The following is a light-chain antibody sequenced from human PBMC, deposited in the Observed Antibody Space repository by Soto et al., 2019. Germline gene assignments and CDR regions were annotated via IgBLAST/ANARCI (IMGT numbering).Light chain of an antibody. CDR3: TSYTSSSTSV. V-gene: IGLV2-14*01. CDR2: EVS. J-gene: IGLJ3*02. CDR1: SSDVGGYNY. Sequence: QSALTQPASVSGSPGQSITISCTGTSSDVGGYNYVSWYQQHPGKAPKLMMYEVSNRPSGVSNRFSGSKSGNTASLTISGLQAEDEADYYCTSYTSSSTSVFGGGTKVTVL.